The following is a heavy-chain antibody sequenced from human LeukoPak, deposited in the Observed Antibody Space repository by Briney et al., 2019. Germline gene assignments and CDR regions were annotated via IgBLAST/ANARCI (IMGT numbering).Heavy chain of an antibody. CDR2: IHNGGST. CDR1: GFTFSSYA. D-gene: IGHD5-18*01. Sequence: QPGGSLRLSCAASGFTFSSYAMSWVRQAPGKGLEWVSVIHNGGSTYYADSVKGRFTISRDNSKNTLYLQMNSLRAEDTAVYYCARDSTPSDTALDYWGQGTLVTVSS. J-gene: IGHJ4*02. V-gene: IGHV3-66*01. CDR3: ARDSTPSDTALDY.